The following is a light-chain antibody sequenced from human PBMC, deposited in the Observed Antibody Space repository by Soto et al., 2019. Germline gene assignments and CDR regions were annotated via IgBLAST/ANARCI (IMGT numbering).Light chain of an antibody. Sequence: SYVLTQRPSVSVAPEKTARITCGGDNIGDKAVHWYQHRPGQAPVLVIYYDFERPSGIHERFSGSNSGNTATLTISRVEAGDEADYYCQVWDTTNDHPIFGGGTKLNVL. CDR1: NIGDKA. CDR2: YDF. V-gene: IGLV3-21*04. J-gene: IGLJ2*01. CDR3: QVWDTTNDHPI.